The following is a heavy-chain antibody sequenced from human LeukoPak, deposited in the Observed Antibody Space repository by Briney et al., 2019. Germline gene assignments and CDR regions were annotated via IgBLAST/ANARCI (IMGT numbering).Heavy chain of an antibody. D-gene: IGHD6-13*01. CDR2: LHHGGST. CDR3: AREGRPATENTFYFYYGMDV. J-gene: IGHJ6*02. Sequence: SETLSLTCTVFGGSISGYYWNWIRQVPGKGLEWIGFLHHGGSTDYNPFLQSRVTISVDTSKNQLSLKLRSVTAADTAVYYCAREGRPATENTFYFYYGMDVWGQGTAVTVSS. V-gene: IGHV4-59*01. CDR1: GGSISGYY.